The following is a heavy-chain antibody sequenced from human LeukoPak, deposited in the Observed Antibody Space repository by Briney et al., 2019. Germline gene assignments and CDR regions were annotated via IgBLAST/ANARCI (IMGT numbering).Heavy chain of an antibody. D-gene: IGHD3-10*01. CDR3: ARQLLRGITMVRGVLSWFGP. J-gene: IGHJ5*02. Sequence: GESLKISCKGSGYSFTSYWIGWVRQMPGKGLEWMGIIYPGDSDTRYSPSFQGQVTISADKSISTAYLQWSSLKASDTAMYYCARQLLRGITMVRGVLSWFGPWGQGTLVTVSS. CDR1: GYSFTSYW. CDR2: IYPGDSDT. V-gene: IGHV5-51*01.